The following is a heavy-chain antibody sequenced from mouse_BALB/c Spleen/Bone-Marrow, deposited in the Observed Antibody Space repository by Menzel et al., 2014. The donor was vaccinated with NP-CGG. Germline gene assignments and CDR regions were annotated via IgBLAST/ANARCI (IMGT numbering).Heavy chain of an antibody. V-gene: IGHV1-82*01. CDR1: GYAFSSSW. CDR2: IYPGDGDT. Sequence: QVQLQQSGPELVKPGASVKISCKASGYAFSSSWMNWVKQRPGQGLEWIGRIYPGDGDTKYNGKFKGKATLTADKSSSTAYMQLSSLTSVDSAVYFCARSDGYRDMDYWGQGTSGTVSS. J-gene: IGHJ4*01. D-gene: IGHD2-3*01. CDR3: ARSDGYRDMDY.